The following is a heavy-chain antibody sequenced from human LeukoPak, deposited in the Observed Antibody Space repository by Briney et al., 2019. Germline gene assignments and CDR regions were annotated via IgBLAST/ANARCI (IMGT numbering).Heavy chain of an antibody. CDR2: INHSGST. CDR3: ARVNYGSGSYYSPFDY. CDR1: GGSFSGYY. D-gene: IGHD3-10*01. J-gene: IGHJ4*02. Sequence: SVTLSLTCAVYGGSFSGYYWSWIRQPPGKGLEWIGEINHSGSTSYNPSLKSRVTISVDTSKNQFSLKLSSVTAADTAVYYCARVNYGSGSYYSPFDYWGQGTLVTVSS. V-gene: IGHV4-34*01.